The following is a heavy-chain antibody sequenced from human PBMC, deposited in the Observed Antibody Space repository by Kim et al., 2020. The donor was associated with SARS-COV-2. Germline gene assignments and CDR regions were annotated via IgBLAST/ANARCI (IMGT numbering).Heavy chain of an antibody. J-gene: IGHJ4*02. V-gene: IGHV3-21*01. CDR3: ASSGGYSGYDYHPPFDY. CDR1: GFTFSSYS. CDR2: ISSSSSYI. Sequence: GGSLRLSCAASGFTFSSYSMNWVRQAPGKGLEWVSSISSSSSYIYYADSVKGRFTISRDNAKNSLYLQMNSLRAEDTAVYYCASSGGYSGYDYHPPFDYWGQGTLVTVSS. D-gene: IGHD5-12*01.